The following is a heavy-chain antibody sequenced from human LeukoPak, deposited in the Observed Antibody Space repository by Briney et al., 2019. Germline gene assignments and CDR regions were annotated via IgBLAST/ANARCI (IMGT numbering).Heavy chain of an antibody. CDR3: ARRNAAYGLFDL. J-gene: IGHJ5*02. CDR1: GFTFSSYA. D-gene: IGHD3-10*01. Sequence: GGSLRLSCAASGFTFSSYAMNWVRQAPGKGLEWVSIIGGSDGTTYYADSVKGRFTISRDNFQNTLYLQMNSLRAEDTAVYYCARRNAAYGLFDLWGQGTLVTVSS. V-gene: IGHV3-23*01. CDR2: IGGSDGTT.